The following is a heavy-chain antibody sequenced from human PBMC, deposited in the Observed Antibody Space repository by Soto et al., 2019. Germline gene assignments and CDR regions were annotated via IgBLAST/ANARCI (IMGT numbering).Heavy chain of an antibody. CDR1: GGTFSSYA. Sequence: SVKPSCTDSGGTFSSYAISCVRQAPGQGLEWMGGIIPIFGTANYAQKFQGRVTITADESTSTAYMELSSLRSEDTAVYYCASPYDILTGYLPSPYYFDYWGQGTLLTVSS. CDR2: IIPIFGTA. V-gene: IGHV1-69*13. D-gene: IGHD3-9*01. J-gene: IGHJ4*02. CDR3: ASPYDILTGYLPSPYYFDY.